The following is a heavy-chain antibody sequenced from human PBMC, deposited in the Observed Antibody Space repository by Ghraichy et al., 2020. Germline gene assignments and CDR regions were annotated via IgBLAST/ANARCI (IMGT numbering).Heavy chain of an antibody. J-gene: IGHJ4*02. CDR2: LKQDGSEK. Sequence: GGSLRLSCAASGFTFSHYWMTWVRQAPGKGLEWVANLKQDGSEKYYVDFVKGRFTISRDNAKNSLYLQMNSLRAEDTAVYYCARAAYYDSSGYDYWGQGTLVTVSS. V-gene: IGHV3-7*01. CDR1: GFTFSHYW. D-gene: IGHD3-22*01. CDR3: ARAAYYDSSGYDY.